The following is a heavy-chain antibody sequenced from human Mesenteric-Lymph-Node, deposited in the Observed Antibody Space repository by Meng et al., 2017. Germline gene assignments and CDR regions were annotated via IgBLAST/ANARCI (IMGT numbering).Heavy chain of an antibody. V-gene: IGHV4-4*02. CDR1: GDSITNNNW. J-gene: IGHJ4*02. CDR3: ASRAGSYPDYYFDY. D-gene: IGHD3-10*01. Sequence: RGSAHGLGKPSAPLSLACAVSGDSITNNNWWAWVRQPPGKGLELIGEIPDGGSSAYNPTLKSRVSMSVDKSKNQFSLKVASVTAADTAVYYCASRAGSYPDYYFDYWGRGTLVTVSS. CDR2: IPDGGSS.